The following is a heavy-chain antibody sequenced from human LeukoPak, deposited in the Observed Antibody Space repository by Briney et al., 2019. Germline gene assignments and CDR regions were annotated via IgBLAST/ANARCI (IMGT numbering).Heavy chain of an antibody. CDR3: ARWGAGTVVTHDAFDI. J-gene: IGHJ3*02. D-gene: IGHD4-23*01. V-gene: IGHV1-8*03. Sequence: ASVKVSCKASGYTFTRFDINWVRQATGQGLGWMGWVNPNSGYTGYAQKFQGRVTITRDTSISTAYMELSSLRSEDTAVYYCARWGAGTVVTHDAFDIWGQGTMVTVSS. CDR1: GYTFTRFD. CDR2: VNPNSGYT.